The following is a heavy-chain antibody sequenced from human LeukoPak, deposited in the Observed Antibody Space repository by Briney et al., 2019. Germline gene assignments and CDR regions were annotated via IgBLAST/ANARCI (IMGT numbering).Heavy chain of an antibody. J-gene: IGHJ5*02. CDR2: ISSSGSTI. D-gene: IGHD2-21*01. CDR1: GFTFSDYY. CDR3: ASYPPCGGDSYRDWFDP. V-gene: IGHV3-11*01. Sequence: PGGSLRLSCAASGFTFSDYYMSWIRQAPGKGVEWVSYISSSGSTIYYADSVKGRFTISRDNVKNSLYLQMNRLRDEDTAVYYCASYPPCGGDSYRDWFDPWGQGTLVTVSS.